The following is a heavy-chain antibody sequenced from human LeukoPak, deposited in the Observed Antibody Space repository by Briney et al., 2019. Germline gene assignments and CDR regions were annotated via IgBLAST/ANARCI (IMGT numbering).Heavy chain of an antibody. CDR1: GFTFSSYA. D-gene: IGHD6-13*01. CDR3: ARRPGMGSSHDY. Sequence: PGRSLRLSCAASGFTFSSYAMHWVRQAPGKGLEWVAVISYDGSNKYYADSVKGRFTISRDNSKNTLYLQMNSLRAEDTAAYYCARRPGMGSSHDYWGQGTLVTVSS. J-gene: IGHJ4*02. V-gene: IGHV3-30-3*01. CDR2: ISYDGSNK.